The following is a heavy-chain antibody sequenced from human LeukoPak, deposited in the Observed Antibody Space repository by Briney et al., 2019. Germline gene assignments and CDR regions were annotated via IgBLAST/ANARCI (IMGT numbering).Heavy chain of an antibody. V-gene: IGHV1-46*01. D-gene: IGHD2-21*02. CDR2: INPSGGST. CDR3: ARDLVGIAYCGGDCSHTFDY. J-gene: IGHJ4*02. Sequence: ASVKVSCKASGGTFSSYAISWVRQAPGQGLEWMGIINPSGGSTSYAQKFQGRVTMTRDTSTSTVYMELSSLRSEDTAVYYCARDLVGIAYCGGDCSHTFDYWGQGTLVTVSS. CDR1: GGTFSSYA.